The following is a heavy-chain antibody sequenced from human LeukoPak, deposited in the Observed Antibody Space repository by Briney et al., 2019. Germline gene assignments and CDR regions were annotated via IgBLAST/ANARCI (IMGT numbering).Heavy chain of an antibody. D-gene: IGHD3-22*01. CDR2: INHSGST. J-gene: IGHJ5*02. Sequence: SETLSLTCAVYGGSFSGYYWSWIRQPPGKGLEWIGEINHSGSTNYNPSLKSRVTISVDTSKNQFSLKLSSVTAADTAVYYLARVLDSSGYYYGFDPWGQGTLVTVSS. CDR1: GGSFSGYY. CDR3: ARVLDSSGYYYGFDP. V-gene: IGHV4-34*01.